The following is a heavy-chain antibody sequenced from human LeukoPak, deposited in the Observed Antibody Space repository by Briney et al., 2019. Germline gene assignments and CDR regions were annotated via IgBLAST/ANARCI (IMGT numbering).Heavy chain of an antibody. D-gene: IGHD6-19*01. Sequence: GGSLRLSCAASGFTFSDYYMSWIRQAPGKGLEWVSYISSSGSTIYYADYVKGRFTISRDNAKNSLYLQMNSLRAEDTDVYYCAPNSSGWYRYGYWGQGTLVTVSS. CDR2: ISSSGSTI. CDR3: APNSSGWYRYGY. V-gene: IGHV3-11*01. J-gene: IGHJ4*02. CDR1: GFTFSDYY.